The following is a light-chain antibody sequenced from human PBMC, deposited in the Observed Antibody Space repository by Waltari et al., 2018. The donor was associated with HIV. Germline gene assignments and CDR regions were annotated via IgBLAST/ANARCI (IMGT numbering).Light chain of an antibody. CDR2: GNN. Sequence: QSVLTQPPSVSGAPGQRVTISCTGSSPTIGAGNDVHWYQQFPGTAPKLLIFGNNSRPSGVPDRFSGSKSGTSASLAITGLQTADEADYYCQSHDNSLSGSRVFGGGTKLTVL. J-gene: IGLJ2*01. V-gene: IGLV1-40*01. CDR1: SPTIGAGND. CDR3: QSHDNSLSGSRV.